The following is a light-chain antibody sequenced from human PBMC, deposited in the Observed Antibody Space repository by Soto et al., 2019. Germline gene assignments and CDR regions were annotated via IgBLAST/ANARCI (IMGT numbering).Light chain of an antibody. J-gene: IGLJ1*01. CDR2: QDS. CDR1: KLGDKY. Sequence: SSELTQPPSVSVSPGQTASITCSGDKLGDKYACWYQQKPGQSPVLVIYQDSKRPSGIPERFSGSNSGNTATLTISGTQAMDEADYYCQAWDSSTVFIVFGTGTKLTVL. V-gene: IGLV3-1*01. CDR3: QAWDSSTVFIV.